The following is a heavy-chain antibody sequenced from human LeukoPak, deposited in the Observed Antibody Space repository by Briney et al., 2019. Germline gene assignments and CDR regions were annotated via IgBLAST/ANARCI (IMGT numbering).Heavy chain of an antibody. J-gene: IGHJ6*03. D-gene: IGHD4-23*01. CDR2: ITSSSSSI. Sequence: GGSLRLSCEASGFTFSSYTMNWVRQAPGEGLEWVSSITSSSSSIYYADSVKGRITISRDNARISLYLQMNSLRAEDTAVYYCARDPRLVRTYSDYYYMDVWGKGTTVTVSS. CDR1: GFTFSSYT. V-gene: IGHV3-21*01. CDR3: ARDPRLVRTYSDYYYMDV.